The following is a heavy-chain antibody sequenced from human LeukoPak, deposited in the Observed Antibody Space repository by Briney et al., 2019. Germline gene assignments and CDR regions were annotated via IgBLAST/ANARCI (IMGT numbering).Heavy chain of an antibody. Sequence: GGSLRLSCAASGFTFSNYAMTWVRQAPGKGLEWVSAVSGNGVPTFYTDSVKGRFSISRDNSKNTVYLQMNSLRADDTAVYYCARLSGNYYFDYWGQGTLVTVSS. CDR2: VSGNGVPT. D-gene: IGHD1-26*01. CDR3: ARLSGNYYFDY. V-gene: IGHV3-23*01. J-gene: IGHJ4*02. CDR1: GFTFSNYA.